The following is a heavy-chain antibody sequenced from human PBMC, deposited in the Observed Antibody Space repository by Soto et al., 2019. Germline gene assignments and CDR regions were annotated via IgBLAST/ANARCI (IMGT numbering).Heavy chain of an antibody. J-gene: IGHJ4*02. CDR2: IIPVLGPA. Sequence: QVQLVQSGAEVRKPGSSVKVSCKASGVTYNTFAVSWVRQSPGQGLEWMGGIIPVLGPAFYAQKFQGRVTITGDKATSTDYMARTSLRSEDTAEYYFVRAAKRYFAYWGQGTLVTVSS. CDR3: VRAAKRYFAY. V-gene: IGHV1-69*06. CDR1: GVTYNTFA. D-gene: IGHD6-25*01.